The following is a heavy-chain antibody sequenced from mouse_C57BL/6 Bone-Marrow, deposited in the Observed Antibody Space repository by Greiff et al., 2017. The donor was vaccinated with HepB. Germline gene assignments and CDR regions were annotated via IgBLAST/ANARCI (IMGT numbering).Heavy chain of an antibody. D-gene: IGHD2-4*01. CDR1: GYTFTSYW. CDR3: SRSYDYDFDY. Sequence: QVQLQQPGAELVMPGASVKLSCKASGYTFTSYWMHWVKQRPGQGLEWIGELDPSDSYTNYNQKFKGKSTLTVDKSSRTAYMQLSSLTSEDSAVYYCSRSYDYDFDYWGQGTTLTVSS. J-gene: IGHJ2*01. CDR2: LDPSDSYT. V-gene: IGHV1-69*01.